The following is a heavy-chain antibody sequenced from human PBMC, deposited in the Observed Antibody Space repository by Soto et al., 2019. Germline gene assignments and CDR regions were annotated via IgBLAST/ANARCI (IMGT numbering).Heavy chain of an antibody. V-gene: IGHV1-46*01. CDR1: GYTFTSYY. Sequence: ASVKVSCQASGYTFTSYYMHWVRHAPGQGLEWMGIINPSGGSTSYAQKFQGRVTMTTDTSTSTAYMELRSLRSDDTAVYYCARDGTYYDFWSGQPSRWFDPWGQGTLVTISS. CDR2: INPSGGST. D-gene: IGHD3-3*01. J-gene: IGHJ5*02. CDR3: ARDGTYYDFWSGQPSRWFDP.